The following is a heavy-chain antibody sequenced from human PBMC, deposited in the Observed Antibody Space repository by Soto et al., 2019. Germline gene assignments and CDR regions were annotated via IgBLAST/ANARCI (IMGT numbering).Heavy chain of an antibody. V-gene: IGHV1-18*04. J-gene: IGHJ3*02. CDR3: ARGEGMAARHDGYDI. Sequence: QVRLVQSGTEVKKPGSSVKVSCKASGYTFTNYDVTWVRQAPGQGLEWMGWISTYTGNTNYAQKLQGRVTITTDTSASTADMELRSLRSDDTAVYYCARGEGMAARHDGYDIWGQGTMVTVSS. CDR1: GYTFTNYD. CDR2: ISTYTGNT. D-gene: IGHD6-6*01.